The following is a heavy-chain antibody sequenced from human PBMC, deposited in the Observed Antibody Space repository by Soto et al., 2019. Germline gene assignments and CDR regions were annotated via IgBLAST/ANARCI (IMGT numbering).Heavy chain of an antibody. Sequence: QVQLQESGPGLVKPSETLSLTCTVSGGSISAYYWSWIRQPAGKGMEWVGRVHATDGTNYNPSLKGPVTMSIDTSKNQFSLNLGSLTAADTAVYYCARALSSAAGLYFDYWGQGILVTVSS. D-gene: IGHD6-13*01. J-gene: IGHJ4*02. V-gene: IGHV4-4*07. CDR2: VHATDGT. CDR1: GGSISAYY. CDR3: ARALSSAAGLYFDY.